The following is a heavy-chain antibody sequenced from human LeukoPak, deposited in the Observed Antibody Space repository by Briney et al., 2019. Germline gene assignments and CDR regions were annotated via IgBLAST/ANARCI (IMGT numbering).Heavy chain of an antibody. J-gene: IGHJ4*02. D-gene: IGHD3-16*01. V-gene: IGHV3-21*01. Sequence: GGSLRVSCAASGFTFSSYYMNWVRQAPGKGLEWVSSISRSTNYTYYADSVKSRFTISRDNAKNSLYLQMNSLTAEDTAVYYCTRVSYADGGYFDYWGQGTLVPVSS. CDR2: ISRSTNYT. CDR3: TRVSYADGGYFDY. CDR1: GFTFSSYY.